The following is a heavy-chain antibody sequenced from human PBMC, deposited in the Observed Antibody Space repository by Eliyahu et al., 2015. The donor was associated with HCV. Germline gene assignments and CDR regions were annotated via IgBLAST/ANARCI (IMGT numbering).Heavy chain of an antibody. D-gene: IGHD6-19*01. CDR1: GFTFSDYA. V-gene: IGHV3-30*04. Sequence: QVHLVESGGGVVQPGRSLXLSCAXSGFTFSDYAMHWVRQAPGKGLEWVTVISYDGSNKYYTDSVKGRLTISRDNSKNTLYLQMNSLRAEDTAVYYCSRGSSRRLWVFDYWGQGTLVTVSS. CDR3: SRGSSRRLWVFDY. J-gene: IGHJ4*02. CDR2: ISYDGSNK.